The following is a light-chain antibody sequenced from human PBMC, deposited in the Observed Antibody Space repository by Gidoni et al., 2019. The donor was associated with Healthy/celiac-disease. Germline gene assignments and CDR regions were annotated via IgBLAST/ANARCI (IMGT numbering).Light chain of an antibody. Sequence: IVLTPSPGTLSLSPGERATLSCKASQIVSSSYLAWYQQKPGQAPRLHIYGASSRATGIPDRFSGSGSGTDFTLTISRLEPEDFAVYYCQQYGSSPLTFXGXTKVEIK. V-gene: IGKV3-20*01. J-gene: IGKJ4*01. CDR1: QIVSSSY. CDR2: GAS. CDR3: QQYGSSPLT.